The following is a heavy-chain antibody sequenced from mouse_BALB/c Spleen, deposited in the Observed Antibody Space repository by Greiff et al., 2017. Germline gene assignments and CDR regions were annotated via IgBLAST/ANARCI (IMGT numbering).Heavy chain of an antibody. V-gene: IGHV1-14*01. J-gene: IGHJ1*01. Sequence: VQLQQSGPELVKPGASVKMSCKASGYTFTSYVMHWVKQKPGQGLEWIGYINPYNDGTKYNEKFKGKATLTSDKSASTAYMELSGLTSEDSAVYYCARGYGSSYPWYFDVWGAGTTVTVSS. CDR2: INPYNDGT. CDR1: GYTFTSYV. D-gene: IGHD1-1*01. CDR3: ARGYGSSYPWYFDV.